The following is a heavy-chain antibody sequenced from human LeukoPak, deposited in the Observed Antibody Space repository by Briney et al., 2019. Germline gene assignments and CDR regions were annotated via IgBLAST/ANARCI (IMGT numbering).Heavy chain of an antibody. D-gene: IGHD4-17*01. CDR1: GFPFISYS. V-gene: IGHV3-21*04. Sequence: GGSLRLSFAASGFPFISYSRSWVRQAPGKGLGWVSSISSSSSYIYYADSVKGRFTISRDNAKNSLYLQMNSLRADDTAVYYCARVGRLQYGDYVAFDYWGQGALVTVSS. CDR3: ARVGRLQYGDYVAFDY. J-gene: IGHJ4*02. CDR2: ISSSSSYI.